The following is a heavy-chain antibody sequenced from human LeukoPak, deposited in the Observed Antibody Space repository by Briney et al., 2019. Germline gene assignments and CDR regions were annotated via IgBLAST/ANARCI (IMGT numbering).Heavy chain of an antibody. CDR3: AGAPAGSLKWESPLDY. CDR1: GGSISSSNYY. CDR2: IYARGST. D-gene: IGHD1-26*01. J-gene: IGHJ4*02. Sequence: SETLSLTCTVSGGSISSSNYYWSWVRQPAGKGLEWVGRIYARGSTNYNPSLKRRVTISLDTSKTQFSLKLTSVTAADTAVYYCAGAPAGSLKWESPLDYWGQGTLVTVSS. V-gene: IGHV4-61*02.